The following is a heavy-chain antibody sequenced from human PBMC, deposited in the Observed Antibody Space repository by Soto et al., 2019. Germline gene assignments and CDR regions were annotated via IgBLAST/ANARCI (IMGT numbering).Heavy chain of an antibody. CDR3: ARDRGYYDSSGYYYYYYGMDV. Sequence: LRLSCAASGFTFSSYSMNWVRQAPGKGLEWVSYISSSSSTIYYADSVKGRFTISRDNAKNSLYLQMNSLRDEDTAVYYCARDRGYYDSSGYYYYYYGMDVWGQGTTVTVSS. J-gene: IGHJ6*02. V-gene: IGHV3-48*02. CDR2: ISSSSSTI. D-gene: IGHD3-22*01. CDR1: GFTFSSYS.